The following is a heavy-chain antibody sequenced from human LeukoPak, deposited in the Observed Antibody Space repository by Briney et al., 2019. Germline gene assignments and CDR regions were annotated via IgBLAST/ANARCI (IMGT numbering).Heavy chain of an antibody. CDR3: AKDIKPAAPNYYYGMDV. CDR1: GFTFDDYV. Sequence: GGSLRLSCAASGFTFDDYVMHWARQAPGKGLEWVSLISWDGGSTYYADSVKGRFTISRDNSKNSLYLQMNSLRAEDTALYYCAKDIKPAAPNYYYGMDVWGKGTTVTVSS. V-gene: IGHV3-43D*04. CDR2: ISWDGGST. J-gene: IGHJ6*04. D-gene: IGHD2-2*01.